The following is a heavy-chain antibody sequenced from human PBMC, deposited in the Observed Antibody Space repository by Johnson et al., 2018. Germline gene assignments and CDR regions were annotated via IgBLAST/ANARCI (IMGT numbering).Heavy chain of an antibody. CDR1: GFTFSSYA. V-gene: IGHV3-23*04. D-gene: IGHD4/OR15-4a*01. CDR3: AKVLTPNTFYYYYGVDV. J-gene: IGHJ6*02. Sequence: EVQLVESGGGLVQPVGSLRLSCAASGFTFSSYAMTWVRQAPEKGLEWVSTISNTGGTTYYADSVKGRFTISRDNSKTTLYLQMNSLRAEYTAIYYCAKVLTPNTFYYYYGVDVWGQAATVTVSS. CDR2: ISNTGGTT.